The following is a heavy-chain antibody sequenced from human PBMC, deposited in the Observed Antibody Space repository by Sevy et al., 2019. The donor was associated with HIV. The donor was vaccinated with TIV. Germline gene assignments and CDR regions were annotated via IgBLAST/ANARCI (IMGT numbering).Heavy chain of an antibody. Sequence: GGSLSLSCAASGFTFDDYAMHWVRQAPGKGLEWVSGISWNSGSIGYADSVKGRFTISRDNAKNSLYLQMNSLRAEDTALYYCAKGPTMVRGVPFDYWGQGTLVTVSS. CDR2: ISWNSGSI. CDR3: AKGPTMVRGVPFDY. V-gene: IGHV3-9*01. D-gene: IGHD3-10*01. CDR1: GFTFDDYA. J-gene: IGHJ4*02.